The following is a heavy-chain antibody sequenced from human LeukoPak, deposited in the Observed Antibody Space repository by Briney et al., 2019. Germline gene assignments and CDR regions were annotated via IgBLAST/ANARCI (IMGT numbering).Heavy chain of an antibody. CDR2: VSSSSSYI. CDR1: GFTFSSYS. D-gene: IGHD2-21*02. V-gene: IGHV3-21*01. Sequence: GGSLRLSCAASGFTFSSYSMNWVRQAPGKGLEWVSSVSSSSSYIYYADSVKGRFTISRDNAKNSLYLQMNSLRAEDTAVYYCAREVVVTLDAFDIWGQGTMVTVSS. CDR3: AREVVVTLDAFDI. J-gene: IGHJ3*02.